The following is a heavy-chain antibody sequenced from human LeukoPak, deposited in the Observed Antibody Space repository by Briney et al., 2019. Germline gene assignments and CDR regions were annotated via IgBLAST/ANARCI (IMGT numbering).Heavy chain of an antibody. CDR2: INWNGSST. CDR3: ARGDYSSSWSPLDY. Sequence: AGGSLRLSCAASGFTFDDYGMSWVRQAPGKGLEWVSGINWNGSSTGYADSVKGRFTISRDNAKNSLYLQMNSLRAEDTALYHCARGDYSSSWSPLDYWGQGTLVTVSS. CDR1: GFTFDDYG. V-gene: IGHV3-20*01. D-gene: IGHD6-13*01. J-gene: IGHJ4*02.